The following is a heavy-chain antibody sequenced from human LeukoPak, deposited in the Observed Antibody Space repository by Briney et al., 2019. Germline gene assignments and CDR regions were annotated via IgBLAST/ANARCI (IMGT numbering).Heavy chain of an antibody. V-gene: IGHV3-74*01. J-gene: IGHJ6*03. Sequence: GGSLRLSCAASGFTFSSYWMHWLRHAPGKALVWVSRIKSDGSSTSYADSVKGRFTISRDNAKNTLYLQMNSLRAEDTAVYYCARAKGYMDVWGKGTTVTISS. CDR3: ARAKGYMDV. CDR2: IKSDGSST. CDR1: GFTFSSYW.